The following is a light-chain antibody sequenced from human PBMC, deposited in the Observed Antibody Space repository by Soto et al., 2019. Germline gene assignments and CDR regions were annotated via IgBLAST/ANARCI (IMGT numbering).Light chain of an antibody. V-gene: IGLV2-14*01. CDR3: CSYTGSNTDV. CDR2: EVS. J-gene: IGLJ1*01. Sequence: QSALTQPASVSGSPGQSITISCTGTSSDVGGYNHVSWYQQHPGKAPKLMIYEVSNRPSGISNRFSGSKSGNTASLTISGLQAEDEADYYCCSYTGSNTDVFGTGPKLTVL. CDR1: SSDVGGYNH.